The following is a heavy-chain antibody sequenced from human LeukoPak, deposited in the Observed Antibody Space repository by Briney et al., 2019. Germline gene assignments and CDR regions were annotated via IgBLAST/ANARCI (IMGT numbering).Heavy chain of an antibody. CDR1: GGSISSYY. CDR2: IYYSGST. Sequence: KTSETLSLTCTVSGGSISSYYWSWIRQPPGKGLEWIGYIYYSGSTNYNPSLKSRVTISVDTSKNQFSLKLTSVTAADTAVYYCARGESGGSGWFDPWGQGTLVTVSS. V-gene: IGHV4-59*01. J-gene: IGHJ5*02. CDR3: ARGESGGSGWFDP. D-gene: IGHD2-15*01.